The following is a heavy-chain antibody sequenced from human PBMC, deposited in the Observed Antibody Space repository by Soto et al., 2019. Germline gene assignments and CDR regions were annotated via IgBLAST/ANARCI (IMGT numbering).Heavy chain of an antibody. CDR3: AXXXXXXXXXXXXXXHFDY. Sequence: LEWMGWMNPNSGNTGYAQKFQGRVTMTRSTSISTAYMELSSLRSEDTAGYYCAXXXXXXXXXXXXXXHFDYWGQGTLVTVSS. CDR2: MNPNSGNT. J-gene: IGHJ4*02. V-gene: IGHV1-8*01.